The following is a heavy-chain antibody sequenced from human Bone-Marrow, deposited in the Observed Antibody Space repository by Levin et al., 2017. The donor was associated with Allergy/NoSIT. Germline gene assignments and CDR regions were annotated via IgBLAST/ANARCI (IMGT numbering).Heavy chain of an antibody. CDR3: ARDQFRRATIGARWFDP. CDR1: GFTFSNSW. CDR2: LKEDGSEK. J-gene: IGHJ5*02. D-gene: IGHD5-24*01. Sequence: GGSLRLSCAASGFTFSNSWMSWVRQAPGKGLEWVANLKEDGSEKYYVDSVKGRFTISRDNAKNSLFVQMNSLRVEDTAVYYCARDQFRRATIGARWFDPWGQGTLVTVSS. V-gene: IGHV3-7*01.